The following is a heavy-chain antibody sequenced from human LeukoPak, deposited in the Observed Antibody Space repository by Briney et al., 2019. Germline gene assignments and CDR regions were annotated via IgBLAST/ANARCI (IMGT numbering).Heavy chain of an antibody. D-gene: IGHD6-6*01. CDR3: ARGTPYMSIAARFYYYYMDV. CDR2: IYTSGST. J-gene: IGHJ6*03. CDR1: GGSISSYY. V-gene: IGHV4-4*07. Sequence: PSETLSLTCTVSGGSISSYYWSWIRQPAGKGLEWIGRIYTSGSTNYNPSLKSRVTMSVDTSKNQFSLKLSSVTAADTAVYYCARGTPYMSIAARFYYYYMDVWGKGTTVTVSS.